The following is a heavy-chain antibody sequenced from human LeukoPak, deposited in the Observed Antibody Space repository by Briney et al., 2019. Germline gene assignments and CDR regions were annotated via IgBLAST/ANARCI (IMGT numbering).Heavy chain of an antibody. D-gene: IGHD3-22*01. Sequence: GGSLRLSCAASGFTVSGNYMSWVRQAPGKGLEWVSVISGSGGTTYYADSVKGRFTFSRDNSKNTLYLQMNSLRAEDTAVYYCAKEEGYYYDSGGYYVEYFQHWGQGTLVTVSS. CDR3: AKEEGYYYDSGGYYVEYFQH. CDR2: ISGSGGTT. J-gene: IGHJ1*01. CDR1: GFTVSGNY. V-gene: IGHV3-23*01.